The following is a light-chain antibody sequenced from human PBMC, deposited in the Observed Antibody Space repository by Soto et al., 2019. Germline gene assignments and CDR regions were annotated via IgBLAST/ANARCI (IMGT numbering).Light chain of an antibody. Sequence: QSVLTQPASVSGSPGQSITISCTGTSSDVGGYNYVSWYQHHPGKAPKLMIFDVSNRPSGVSKRFSGSKSGNTAYLTISGLQPEDEADYYCSSYTTSNTRQIVFGTGTKVTVL. CDR3: SSYTTSNTRQIV. V-gene: IGLV2-14*03. CDR2: DVS. J-gene: IGLJ1*01. CDR1: SSDVGGYNY.